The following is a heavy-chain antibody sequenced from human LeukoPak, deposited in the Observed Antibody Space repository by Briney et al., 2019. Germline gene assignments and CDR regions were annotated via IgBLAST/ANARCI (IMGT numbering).Heavy chain of an antibody. CDR1: GYNFISYY. V-gene: IGHV1-46*01. J-gene: IGHJ6*02. D-gene: IGHD2-8*01. CDR2: INLSGGST. CDR3: AREDVVLVDAVRYYYYGMDV. Sequence: GASVKVSCKASGYNFISYYMHWVRQAPGQGLEWMGIINLSGGSTSYAQKFQDRVTMTRDTSTSTVYMELSSLKSEDTAVYYCAREDVVLVDAVRYYYYGMDVWGQGTTVTVSS.